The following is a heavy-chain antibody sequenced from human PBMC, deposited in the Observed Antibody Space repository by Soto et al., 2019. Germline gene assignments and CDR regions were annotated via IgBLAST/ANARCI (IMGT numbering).Heavy chain of an antibody. J-gene: IGHJ4*02. D-gene: IGHD1-26*01. V-gene: IGHV1-69*13. CDR1: RGTFSSYA. CDR2: IIPIFGTA. Sequence: ASVKVSCKDSRGTFSSYAISWVRQAPGQGLEWMGGIIPIFGTANYAQKYQGRVTITADESTSTAYMELSSLRSEDTVVYYCARSTYSGSYSALDYWGQGTLVTVSS. CDR3: ARSTYSGSYSALDY.